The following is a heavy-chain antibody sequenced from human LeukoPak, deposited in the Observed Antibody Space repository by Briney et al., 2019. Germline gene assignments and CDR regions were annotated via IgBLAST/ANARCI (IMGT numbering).Heavy chain of an antibody. D-gene: IGHD3-22*01. CDR3: AKDRRYYYDSSGYYGEFDY. CDR1: GFTFSSSA. Sequence: GGSLRLSCAASGFTFSSSAMSWVRQVPGKGLEWVSGISASGGSTSYADSVRGRFTISRDNSKNTLYVQMNSLRDEDTAVYYCAKDRRYYYDSSGYYGEFDYWGQGTLVTVSS. V-gene: IGHV3-23*01. J-gene: IGHJ4*02. CDR2: ISASGGST.